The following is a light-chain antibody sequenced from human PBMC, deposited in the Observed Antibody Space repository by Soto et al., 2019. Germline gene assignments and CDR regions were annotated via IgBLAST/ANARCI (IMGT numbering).Light chain of an antibody. CDR3: QQYNNWPPLT. CDR2: GAS. Sequence: EIVMTQSPATLSVSPGERATLSCRASQSVSSNLAGYQQNPGQAPGLLTYGASTRATGIPARFSGSGSGTEFTLTISSLQSEDFAVYYCQQYNNWPPLTFGGGTKVEIK. CDR1: QSVSSN. V-gene: IGKV3-15*01. J-gene: IGKJ4*01.